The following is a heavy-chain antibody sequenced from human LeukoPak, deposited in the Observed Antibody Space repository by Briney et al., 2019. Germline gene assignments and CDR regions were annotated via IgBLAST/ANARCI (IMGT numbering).Heavy chain of an antibody. D-gene: IGHD6-19*01. CDR3: ARSREAVAGPYDAFDI. Sequence: GGSLRLSCAASGFTFSSYSMNWVRQAPGKGLEWVSSISSSSYIYYADSVKGRFTISRDNAKNSLYLQMNSLRAEDTAVYYCARSREAVAGPYDAFDIWGQGTMVTVSP. V-gene: IGHV3-21*01. CDR1: GFTFSSYS. CDR2: ISSSSYI. J-gene: IGHJ3*02.